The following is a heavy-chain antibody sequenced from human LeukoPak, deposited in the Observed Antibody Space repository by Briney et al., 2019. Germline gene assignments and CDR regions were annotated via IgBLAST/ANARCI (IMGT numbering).Heavy chain of an antibody. CDR3: AALEVVAATVL. J-gene: IGHJ4*02. Sequence: KAGGSLRLSCAASGFTFSSYSMNWVRQAPGKGLEWVSSISSSSSYIYYADSVKGRFTISRDNAKNSLYLQMNSLRAEDTAVYYCAALEVVAATVLWGQGTLVTVSS. CDR1: GFTFSSYS. CDR2: ISSSSSYI. D-gene: IGHD2-15*01. V-gene: IGHV3-21*01.